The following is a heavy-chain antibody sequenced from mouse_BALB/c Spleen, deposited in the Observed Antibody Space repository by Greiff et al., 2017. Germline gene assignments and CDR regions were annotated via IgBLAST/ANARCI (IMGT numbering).Heavy chain of an antibody. CDR2: IWRGGST. Sequence: QVQLKESGPSLVQPSQSLSITCTVSGFSLTSYGVHWVRQSPGKGLEWLGVIWRGGSTDYNAAFMSRLSITKDNSKSQVFFKMNSLQADDTAIYYCAKNGEFYYGSSYVGFDYWGQGTTLTVSS. CDR3: AKNGEFYYGSSYVGFDY. CDR1: GFSLTSYG. J-gene: IGHJ2*01. D-gene: IGHD1-1*01. V-gene: IGHV2-5-1*01.